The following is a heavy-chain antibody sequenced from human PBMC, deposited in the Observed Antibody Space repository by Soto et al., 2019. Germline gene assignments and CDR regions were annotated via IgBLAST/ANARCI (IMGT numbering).Heavy chain of an antibody. V-gene: IGHV1-69*04. CDR2: IIPILGIA. CDR1: GGTFSSYT. D-gene: IGHD2-2*01. CDR3: ARDPDIVVVPAGP. Sequence: SVKVSCKASGGTFSSYTISWVRQAPGQGLEWMGRIIPILGIANYAQKFQGRVTITADKSTSTAYVELSSLRSEDTAVYYWARDPDIVVVPAGPWGQGTRVTVAS. J-gene: IGHJ5*02.